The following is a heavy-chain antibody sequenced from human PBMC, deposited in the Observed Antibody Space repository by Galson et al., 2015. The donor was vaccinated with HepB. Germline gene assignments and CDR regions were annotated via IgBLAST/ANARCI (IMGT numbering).Heavy chain of an antibody. CDR3: ARDLSLVLDY. Sequence: SLRLSCAASGFTFSSYGMHWVRQAPGKGLEWVAVMWYDGSNTYYADSVKGRFTISRDKSKNTLYLQMNSLRAEDTAVYYCARDLSLVLDYWGQGTLVTVSS. D-gene: IGHD6-13*01. CDR1: GFTFSSYG. J-gene: IGHJ4*02. V-gene: IGHV3-33*01. CDR2: MWYDGSNT.